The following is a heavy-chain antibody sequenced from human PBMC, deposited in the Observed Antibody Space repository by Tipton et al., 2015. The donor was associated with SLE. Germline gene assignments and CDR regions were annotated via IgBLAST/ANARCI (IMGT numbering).Heavy chain of an antibody. Sequence: SLRLSCAASGFRFSDYYMSWIRQTPGKGLEWVSYLSTTQTTKYYADSVKGRFTIARDNADNSLYLQMNSLRAEDTAIYYCARGSFDYGGYSPSKYYFDSWGQGTLVTVSS. CDR1: GFRFSDYY. J-gene: IGHJ4*02. D-gene: IGHD4-23*01. CDR2: LSTTQTTK. V-gene: IGHV3-11*01. CDR3: ARGSFDYGGYSPSKYYFDS.